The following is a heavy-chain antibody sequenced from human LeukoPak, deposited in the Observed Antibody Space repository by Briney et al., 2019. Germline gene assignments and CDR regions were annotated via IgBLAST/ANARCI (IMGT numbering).Heavy chain of an antibody. CDR1: GGSISSGSYY. V-gene: IGHV4-61*02. J-gene: IGHJ5*02. D-gene: IGHD1-14*01. CDR3: ARGTTTTYNWFDP. CDR2: IYTSGST. Sequence: PSQTLSLTCTVSGGSISSGSYYWSWIRQPAGKGLEWIGRIYTSGSTNYNPSLKSRVTISVDTSKNQFSLKLSSVTAADTAVYYCARGTTTTYNWFDPWGQGTLVTVSS.